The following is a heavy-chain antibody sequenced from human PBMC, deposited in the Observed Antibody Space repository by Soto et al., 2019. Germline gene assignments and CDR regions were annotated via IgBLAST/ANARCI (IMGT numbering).Heavy chain of an antibody. CDR1: GYTFTSYG. V-gene: IGHV1-18*01. CDR2: ISAYNGNT. Sequence: ASVKVSCKASGYTFTSYGISWVRQAPGQGLEWMGWISAYNGNTNYAQKLQGRVTMTTDTSTSTAYMELRSLRSDDTAVYYCARGRIAAAGPLVNWFDPWGQGTLVTAPQ. D-gene: IGHD6-13*01. J-gene: IGHJ5*02. CDR3: ARGRIAAAGPLVNWFDP.